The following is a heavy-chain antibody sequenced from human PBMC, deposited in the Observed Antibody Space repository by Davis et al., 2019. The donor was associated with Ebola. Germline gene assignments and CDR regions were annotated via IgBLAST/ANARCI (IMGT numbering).Heavy chain of an antibody. V-gene: IGHV3-53*01. CDR1: GFSVRSNQ. Sequence: PGGSLRLSCAASGFSVRSNQMSWVRQAPGKGLECVSYITGSGYSEYTDPVKGRFTVSRDNSKNTLYLQMNGLRAEDTALYYCAKGDTGSSTYDFWGQGTLVTVSS. CDR2: ITGSGYS. J-gene: IGHJ4*02. D-gene: IGHD6-6*01. CDR3: AKGDTGSSTYDF.